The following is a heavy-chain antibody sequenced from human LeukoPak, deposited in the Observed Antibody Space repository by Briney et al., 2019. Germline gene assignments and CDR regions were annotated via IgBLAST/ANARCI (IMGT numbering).Heavy chain of an antibody. CDR2: ISGSGGST. D-gene: IGHD1-26*01. CDR1: GFTFSSYA. V-gene: IGHV3-23*01. Sequence: PGGSLRLSCAASGFTFSSYAMSWVRQAPGKGLEWVSAISGSGGSTYYADSVKGRFTISRDNSANTLYLQMNSLRVEDTAVYYCARGIVGVIPIDYWGQGTLVTVSS. J-gene: IGHJ4*02. CDR3: ARGIVGVIPIDY.